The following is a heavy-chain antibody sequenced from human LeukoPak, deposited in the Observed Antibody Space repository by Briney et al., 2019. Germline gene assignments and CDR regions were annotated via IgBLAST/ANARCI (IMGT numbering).Heavy chain of an antibody. V-gene: IGHV3-9*01. CDR3: AKARGYCSSTSCYGGFDY. J-gene: IGHJ4*02. CDR1: GFTFDDYA. CDR2: ISWNSGSI. D-gene: IGHD2-2*01. Sequence: GGSLRLSCAASGFTFDDYAMHWVRHAPGKGLEWVSGISWNSGSIGYADSVKGRFTISRDNAKNSLYRQMNSLRAEDTALYYCAKARGYCSSTSCYGGFDYWGQGTLVTVSS.